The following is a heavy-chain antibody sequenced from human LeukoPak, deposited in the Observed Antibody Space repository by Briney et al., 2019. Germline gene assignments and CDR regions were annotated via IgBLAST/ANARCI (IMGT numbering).Heavy chain of an antibody. CDR3: AKGGPAVGAFAS. CDR1: GCTFSSYA. V-gene: IGHV3-23*01. J-gene: IGHJ4*02. Sequence: GGSLRLSCAASGCTFSSYAMSWVRQAPGKGLEWVSAISCSGGSTYYADSVKGRFTISRDNSKNTLYLQMNSLRAEDTAVYYCAKGGPAVGAFASWGKGTLVTVSS. D-gene: IGHD1-26*01. CDR2: ISCSGGST.